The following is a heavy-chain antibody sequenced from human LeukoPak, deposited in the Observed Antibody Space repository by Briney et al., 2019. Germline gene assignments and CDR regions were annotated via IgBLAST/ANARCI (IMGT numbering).Heavy chain of an antibody. CDR1: AYTFTGYY. D-gene: IGHD3-16*02. J-gene: IGHJ6*03. CDR2: INPNSGGT. V-gene: IGHV1-2*02. Sequence: ASVKVSSKASAYTFTGYYMHWVRQAPGQGLEWMGWINPNSGGTNYAQKFQGRVTMTRDTSISTAYMELSRLRSDDTAVYYCAKTRGSYPYYMDVWGKGTTVTISS. CDR3: AKTRGSYPYYMDV.